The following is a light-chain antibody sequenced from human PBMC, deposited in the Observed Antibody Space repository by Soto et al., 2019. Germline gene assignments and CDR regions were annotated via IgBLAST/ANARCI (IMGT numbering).Light chain of an antibody. V-gene: IGLV2-14*01. CDR2: EVM. Sequence: QSALTQPASVSGSPGQSITISCTGTSSDIGYYNYVSWYQQHPGKAPKVIIYEVMNRPSGVSDRFSGSKSGNTASLTISGLPAEDEGDYYCSSYDDSSILMFGGGTKLTVL. J-gene: IGLJ3*02. CDR1: SSDIGYYNY. CDR3: SSYDDSSILM.